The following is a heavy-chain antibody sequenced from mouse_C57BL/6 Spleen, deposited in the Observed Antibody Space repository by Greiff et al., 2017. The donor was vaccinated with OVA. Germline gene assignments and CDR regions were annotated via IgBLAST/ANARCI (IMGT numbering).Heavy chain of an antibody. J-gene: IGHJ2*01. Sequence: QVQLQQPGAELVKPGASVKLSCKASGYTFTSYWMQWVKQRPGQGLEWIGEIDPSDSYTNYNQKFKGQATLTVDTSSSTAYMQPSSLTSEDSAVYYCARAGPYDYLDYWGQGTTLTVSS. CDR3: ARAGPYDYLDY. CDR2: IDPSDSYT. D-gene: IGHD2-3*01. V-gene: IGHV1-50*01. CDR1: GYTFTSYW.